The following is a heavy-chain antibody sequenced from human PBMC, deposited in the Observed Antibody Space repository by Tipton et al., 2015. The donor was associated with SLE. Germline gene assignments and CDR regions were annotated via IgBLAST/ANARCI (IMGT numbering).Heavy chain of an antibody. CDR2: INHSGST. CDR1: GGSFSGYY. J-gene: IGHJ6*02. CDR3: ARAHGVAYDNYYYGMDV. D-gene: IGHD5-12*01. V-gene: IGHV4-34*01. Sequence: TLSLTCAVYGGSFSGYYWIGEINHSGSTNYNRSLKSRVTKSVDTPKTQFPLRLSSLTAADTAVYYCARAHGVAYDNYYYGMDVWGQGTTVTVSS.